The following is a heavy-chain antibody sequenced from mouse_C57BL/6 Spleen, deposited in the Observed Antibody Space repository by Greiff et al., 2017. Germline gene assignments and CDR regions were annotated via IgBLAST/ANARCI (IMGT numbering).Heavy chain of an antibody. D-gene: IGHD2-1*01. CDR1: GFTFSSYA. Sequence: EVQLVESGGGLVKPGGSLKLSCAASGFTFSSYAMSWVRQTPEKRLEWVATICDGGSYTYYPDNVKGRFTISRDNAKNNLYLQMSHLKSEDTAMYYCARDRDGNYFDYWGQGTTLTVSS. CDR3: ARDRDGNYFDY. CDR2: ICDGGSYT. J-gene: IGHJ2*01. V-gene: IGHV5-4*01.